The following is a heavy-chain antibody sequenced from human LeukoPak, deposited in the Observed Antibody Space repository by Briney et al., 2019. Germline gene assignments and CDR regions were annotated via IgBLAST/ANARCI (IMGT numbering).Heavy chain of an antibody. Sequence: ASVKVSCKASGYTFTSYDINWVRQATGQGLEWMGWMNPNSGNTGYAQKFQGRVTMTRNTSISTAYMELSSLRSEDTAVYYCARASLGSSWCVGLYYYYYMDVWGKGTTVTVSS. CDR2: MNPNSGNT. D-gene: IGHD6-13*01. CDR3: ARASLGSSWCVGLYYYYYMDV. CDR1: GYTFTSYD. J-gene: IGHJ6*03. V-gene: IGHV1-8*01.